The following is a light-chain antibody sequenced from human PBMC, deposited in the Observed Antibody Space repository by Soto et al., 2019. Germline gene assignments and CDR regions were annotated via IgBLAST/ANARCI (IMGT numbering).Light chain of an antibody. CDR1: SSDVGAYNY. V-gene: IGLV2-14*01. Sequence: QSVLTQPASVSGSPGQSITISCTGSSSDVGAYNYVSWFQQHPGKAPKFMIYEVRNRPSGVSNRFSGSKSGNTASLTVSGLQAEDEADYYCQSYDSSLSGYVFGTGTKVTVL. CDR3: QSYDSSLSGYV. CDR2: EVR. J-gene: IGLJ1*01.